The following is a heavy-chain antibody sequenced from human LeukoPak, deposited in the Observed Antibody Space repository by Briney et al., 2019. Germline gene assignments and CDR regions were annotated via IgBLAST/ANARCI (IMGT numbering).Heavy chain of an antibody. D-gene: IGHD3-10*01. Sequence: PGGSLRLSCAASGFTFRSYAMSWVRQAPGKGLEWVSAISGSGGSTYYADSVKGRFTISRENSKDTLYLQMNSLRAEDTAVYYCAKDGLVWLGELNWGQGTLVTVSS. V-gene: IGHV3-23*01. J-gene: IGHJ4*02. CDR1: GFTFRSYA. CDR3: AKDGLVWLGELN. CDR2: ISGSGGST.